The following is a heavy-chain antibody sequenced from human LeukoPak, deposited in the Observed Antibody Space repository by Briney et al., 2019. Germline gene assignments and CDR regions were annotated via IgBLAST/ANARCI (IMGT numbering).Heavy chain of an antibody. J-gene: IGHJ6*02. Sequence: GGSLRLSCAASGFTFSSYAMHWVRQAPGKGLEWVAVISYDGSNKYYADSVKGRFTISRDNSKNTLYLQMNSLRAEDTAVYYCAREFPWYSSSWTTPSKPYYGMDVWGQGTTVTVSS. CDR3: AREFPWYSSSWTTPSKPYYGMDV. V-gene: IGHV3-30-3*01. D-gene: IGHD6-13*01. CDR1: GFTFSSYA. CDR2: ISYDGSNK.